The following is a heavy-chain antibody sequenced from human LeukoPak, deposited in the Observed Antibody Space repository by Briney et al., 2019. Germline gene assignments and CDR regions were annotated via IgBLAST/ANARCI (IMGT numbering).Heavy chain of an antibody. CDR3: ARFAYCGGHCWYYFDY. CDR2: IYSSGST. D-gene: IGHD2-21*02. V-gene: IGHV4-61*01. Sequence: PSETLSLTCTVSGGSVNSGSYYWSWIRQPPGKGLEWIGYIYSSGSTNYNPSLKSRITISVDTSKNQFSLKLSSVTAADTAVYYCARFAYCGGHCWYYFDYWGQGSLVTVSS. CDR1: GGSVNSGSYY. J-gene: IGHJ4*02.